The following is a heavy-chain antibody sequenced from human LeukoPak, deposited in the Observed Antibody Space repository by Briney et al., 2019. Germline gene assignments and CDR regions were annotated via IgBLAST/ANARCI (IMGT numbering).Heavy chain of an antibody. V-gene: IGHV3-64D*06. CDR3: VIVRGYFDSSGTDY. J-gene: IGHJ4*02. CDR1: GFTFSSYT. CDR2: ITSTGGNT. Sequence: PGGSLRLSCSASGFTFSSYTVHWVRQAPGKGLEFVSAITSTGGNTYYADSVTGRFTLSRDNSKNTLYLHMSSLRAEDTAVYYCVIVRGYFDSSGTDYWGQGTLVTVSS. D-gene: IGHD3-9*01.